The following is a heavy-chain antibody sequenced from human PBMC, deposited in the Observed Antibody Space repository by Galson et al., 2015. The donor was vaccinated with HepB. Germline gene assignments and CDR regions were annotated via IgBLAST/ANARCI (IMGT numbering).Heavy chain of an antibody. J-gene: IGHJ4*02. D-gene: IGHD3-10*01. Sequence: SLRLSCAASGFTFSSYGMHWVRQAPGKGLEWVAVIWYDGSNKYYADSVKGRFTISRDNSKNTLYLQMNSLRAEDTAVYYCARGAGRALGVDYWGQGTLVTVSS. CDR2: IWYDGSNK. CDR3: ARGAGRALGVDY. V-gene: IGHV3-33*01. CDR1: GFTFSSYG.